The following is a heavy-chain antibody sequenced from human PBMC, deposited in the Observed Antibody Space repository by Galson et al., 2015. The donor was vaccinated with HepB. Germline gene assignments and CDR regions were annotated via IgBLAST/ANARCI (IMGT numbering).Heavy chain of an antibody. CDR2: IAPSDTYT. CDR3: ASRRPIVVVPAATNKIYYYGMDV. Sequence: QSGAEVTKPGESLRISCKGSGYRFTSYWISWVRQMPGKGLEWMGMIAPSDTYTNYSPSFQGHVTISADKSISTAYLQWSSLKASDTAMYYGASRRPIVVVPAATNKIYYYGMDVWGQGTTVTVSS. V-gene: IGHV5-10-1*01. D-gene: IGHD2-2*01. CDR1: GYRFTSYW. J-gene: IGHJ6*02.